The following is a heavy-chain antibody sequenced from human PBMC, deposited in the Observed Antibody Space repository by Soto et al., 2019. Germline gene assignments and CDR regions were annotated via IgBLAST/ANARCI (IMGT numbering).Heavy chain of an antibody. Sequence: ASVKVSCKASGYTFTGYYMHWVRQAPGQGLEWMGWINPNSGGTNYAQKFQGWVTMTRDTSISTAYMELSRLRSDDTAVYYCARYCSSTSCSRDAFDIWGQGTVVTVSS. J-gene: IGHJ3*02. CDR1: GYTFTGYY. V-gene: IGHV1-2*04. CDR2: INPNSGGT. D-gene: IGHD2-2*01. CDR3: ARYCSSTSCSRDAFDI.